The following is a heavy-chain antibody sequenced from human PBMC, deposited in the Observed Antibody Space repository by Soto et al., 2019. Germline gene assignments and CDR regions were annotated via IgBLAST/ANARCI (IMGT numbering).Heavy chain of an antibody. J-gene: IGHJ4*02. CDR1: GFTFSNAW. V-gene: IGHV3-15*01. CDR3: TTIVATITGIDY. Sequence: GGSLRLSCAASGFTFSNAWMSWVRQAPGKGLEWVGRIKSKTDVGTTDYAAPVKGRFTISRDDSKNTLYLQMNSLKTEDTAVYYCTTIVATITGIDYWGQGTLVTVSS. D-gene: IGHD5-12*01. CDR2: IKSKTDVGTT.